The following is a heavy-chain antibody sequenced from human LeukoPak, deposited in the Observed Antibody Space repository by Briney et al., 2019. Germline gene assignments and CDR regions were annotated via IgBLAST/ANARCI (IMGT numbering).Heavy chain of an antibody. CDR3: ARSRPGRSYYVVDWFDP. Sequence: GGSLRLSCAASGFTFSSYSMNWVRQAPGKGLEWVSVLYSGGSTNYGDSVKGRFTTSRDNSKNTLYLQMNSLRVEDTAVYYCARSRPGRSYYVVDWFDPWGQGTLVTVSS. J-gene: IGHJ5*02. D-gene: IGHD3-10*01. V-gene: IGHV3-53*01. CDR1: GFTFSSYS. CDR2: LYSGGST.